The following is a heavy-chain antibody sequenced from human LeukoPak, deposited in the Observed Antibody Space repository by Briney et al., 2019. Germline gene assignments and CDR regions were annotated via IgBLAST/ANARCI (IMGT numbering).Heavy chain of an antibody. V-gene: IGHV4-61*02. CDR2: IYTSGST. CDR3: ARDRGPGVGATGYYFHY. Sequence: SSETLSLTCTVSGGSISSGSYYWSWIRQPAGEGLEWIGRIYTSGSTNYNPSLKSRVTISVDTSKNQFSLKLSSVTAADTAVYYCARDRGPGVGATGYYFHYWGQGTLVTVSS. J-gene: IGHJ4*02. D-gene: IGHD1-26*01. CDR1: GGSISSGSYY.